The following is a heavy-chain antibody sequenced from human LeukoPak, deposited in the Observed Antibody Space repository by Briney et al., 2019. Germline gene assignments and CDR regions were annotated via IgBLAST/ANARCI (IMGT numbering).Heavy chain of an antibody. Sequence: PSETLSLTCTVSGGSISSYYWSWIRQPPGKGLEWIGYIHYSGSTSYNPSLKSRVTISVDTSKNQFSLKLSSLTAADTAVYYCARVTRTYYYYMDVWGKGTTVTVSS. V-gene: IGHV4-59*01. D-gene: IGHD3/OR15-3a*01. CDR2: IHYSGST. CDR3: ARVTRTYYYYMDV. J-gene: IGHJ6*03. CDR1: GGSISSYY.